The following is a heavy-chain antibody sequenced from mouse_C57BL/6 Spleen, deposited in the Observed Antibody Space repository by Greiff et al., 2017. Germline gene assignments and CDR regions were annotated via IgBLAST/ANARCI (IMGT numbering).Heavy chain of an antibody. CDR3: ARSTVVATDGYFDV. CDR1: GYTFTSYG. V-gene: IGHV1-81*01. J-gene: IGHJ1*03. CDR2: IYPRSGNT. D-gene: IGHD1-1*01. Sequence: VQLQQSGAELARPGASVKLSCKASGYTFTSYGISWVKQRTGQGLEWIGEIYPRSGNTYYNEKFKGKATLTADKSSSTAYMELRSLTSEDSAVYFCARSTVVATDGYFDVWGTGTTVTVSS.